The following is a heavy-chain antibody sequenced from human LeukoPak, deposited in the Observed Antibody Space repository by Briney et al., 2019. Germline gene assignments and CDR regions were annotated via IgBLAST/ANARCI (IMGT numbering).Heavy chain of an antibody. CDR2: TYYRSKWYN. D-gene: IGHD2-15*01. V-gene: IGHV6-1*01. Sequence: SQTLSLTCAISGDSVSSNRATWNWIRQSPSRGLEWLGRTYYRSKWYNDYAVSVKSRITINPDTSKTQFSLKLSSVTAADTAVYYCARTTEGYCRGRSCYSYYYYMDVWGKGTTVTVSS. CDR1: GDSVSSNRAT. J-gene: IGHJ6*03. CDR3: ARTTEGYCRGRSCYSYYYYMDV.